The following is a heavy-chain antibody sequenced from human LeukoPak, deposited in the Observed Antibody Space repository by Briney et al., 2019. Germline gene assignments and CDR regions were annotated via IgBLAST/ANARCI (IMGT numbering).Heavy chain of an antibody. CDR1: AFTVSSNF. J-gene: IGHJ4*02. Sequence: GGSLRLSCAASAFTVSSNFMTWVRQAPGKGLEWVSLIYAGGGTYYADSVQGRFSISRHLSKNTVDLQMNGLRLEDTAVYYCASGRSYWYHLDYWGRGTLVTVSS. CDR3: ASGRSYWYHLDY. CDR2: IYAGGGT. D-gene: IGHD2-8*02. V-gene: IGHV3-53*04.